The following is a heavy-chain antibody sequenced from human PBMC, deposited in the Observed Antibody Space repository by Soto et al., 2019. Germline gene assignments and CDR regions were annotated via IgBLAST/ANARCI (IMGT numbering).Heavy chain of an antibody. V-gene: IGHV4-39*01. CDR3: ARQTLRVYRGYDSGPDYIDP. CDR2: MLYGETI. D-gene: IGHD5-12*01. Sequence: PSETLSLTCIVSGDSITSGNYYWGWIRQPPGKGLEWIGSMLYGETITYNPSLKSRVTISVDTSKNQFSLKLSSVTAADTAVYYCARQTLRVYRGYDSGPDYIDPWGQGTQVTVSS. J-gene: IGHJ5*02. CDR1: GDSITSGNYY.